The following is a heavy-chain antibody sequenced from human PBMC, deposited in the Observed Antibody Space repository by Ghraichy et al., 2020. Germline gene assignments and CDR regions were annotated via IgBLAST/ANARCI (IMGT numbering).Heavy chain of an antibody. CDR1: GFTFSSYG. V-gene: IGHV3-30*18. CDR3: AKRACTSISCAPVYYDH. CDR2: ISHDGSNK. Sequence: GGSLRLSCAASGFTFSSYGMHWVRQAPGKGLEWVALISHDGSNKYYADSVKGRFTISRDNSKNTLYLQMNSLRDEDTAVYYCAKRACTSISCAPVYYDHWGQGTLVTVS. D-gene: IGHD2-2*01. J-gene: IGHJ4*02.